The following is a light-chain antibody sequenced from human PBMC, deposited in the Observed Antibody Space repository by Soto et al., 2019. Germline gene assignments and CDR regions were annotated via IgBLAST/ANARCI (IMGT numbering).Light chain of an antibody. V-gene: IGKV3-20*01. CDR2: TTS. CDR3: QQCGGSPLFS. CDR1: QSVTSSC. J-gene: IGKJ3*01. Sequence: EIVLTQSPGTLSLSPGERATLSCTASQSVTSSCLAWYQRKPGQASRLLIHTTSIRATDIPDRFSGSGSETDFTLTISRLEPEDSAVYYCQQCGGSPLFSFGPGTRVDI.